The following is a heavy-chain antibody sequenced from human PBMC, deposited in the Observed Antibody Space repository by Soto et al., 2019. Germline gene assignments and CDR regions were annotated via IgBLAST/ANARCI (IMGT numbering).Heavy chain of an antibody. J-gene: IGHJ6*02. D-gene: IGHD2-21*01. Sequence: PGESLKISCKGSGYNFTNYWLSWVRQLPGKGLEWMGRIAPSDSYTDYSPSLQGHVTISADKSISTAYLQWSSLKASDTAMYYCAARKAIAGLYGRDVWGQGTTVTVSS. CDR2: IAPSDSYT. CDR1: GYNFTNYW. V-gene: IGHV5-10-1*01. CDR3: AARKAIAGLYGRDV.